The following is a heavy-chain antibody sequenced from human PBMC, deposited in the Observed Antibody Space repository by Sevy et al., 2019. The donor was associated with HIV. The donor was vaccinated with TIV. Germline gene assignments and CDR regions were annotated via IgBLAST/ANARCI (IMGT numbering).Heavy chain of an antibody. CDR3: ARGRDYGNLDY. Sequence: GGSLRLSFATSGFNFSNYGMHWVRQAPGKGLEWVALIWYDGSNKYYRDSVKGRLTISRDNSKNTLYLQMNSLRGEDTAVYYCARGRDYGNLDYWGQGTLVTVSS. J-gene: IGHJ4*02. CDR1: GFNFSNYG. D-gene: IGHD4-17*01. V-gene: IGHV3-33*01. CDR2: IWYDGSNK.